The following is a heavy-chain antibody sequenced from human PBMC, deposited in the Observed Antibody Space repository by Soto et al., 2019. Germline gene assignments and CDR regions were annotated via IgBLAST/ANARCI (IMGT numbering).Heavy chain of an antibody. V-gene: IGHV3-30*18. CDR2: ISHDGSKT. J-gene: IGHJ4*02. CDR3: SKDTYYSSSSGYYVFDS. D-gene: IGHD3-22*01. CDR1: GFTFSSYG. Sequence: QVQLVESGGGVVQPGRSLRLSCAASGFTFSSYGIHWVRQAPGKGLEWVAVISHDGSKTHYADSVKGRFTISRDNSQDTVYTQMTSLRAEDTAVYYCSKDTYYSSSSGYYVFDSWGQGTLVTVSS.